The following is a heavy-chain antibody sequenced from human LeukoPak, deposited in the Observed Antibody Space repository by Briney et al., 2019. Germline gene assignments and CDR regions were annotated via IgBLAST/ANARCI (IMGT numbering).Heavy chain of an antibody. CDR2: IKSKGHGGAI. CDR1: GFTFSTYW. J-gene: IGHJ4*02. V-gene: IGHV3-15*01. D-gene: IGHD5-12*01. Sequence: PGGSLRLSCAASGFTFSTYWMSWVRQAPGKGLEWVGRIKSKGHGGAIDYAAPVIGRFKISRDDSTDTVYLQMNSLKTEDTALYYCTTLSGLSEDYTDSWGQGVLVTVSS. CDR3: TTLSGLSEDYTDS.